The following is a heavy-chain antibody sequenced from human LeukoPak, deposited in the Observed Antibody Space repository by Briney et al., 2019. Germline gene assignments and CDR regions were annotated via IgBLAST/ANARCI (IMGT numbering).Heavy chain of an antibody. V-gene: IGHV3-33*06. Sequence: GRSLRLSCAASGFTFSSYGMHWVRQAPGKGLEWVAVIWYDGSNKYYADSVKGRFTISRDNSKNTLYLQMNSLRAEDTAVDYCAKELGWYFDYWGQGTLVTVSS. D-gene: IGHD6-19*01. J-gene: IGHJ4*02. CDR1: GFTFSSYG. CDR3: AKELGWYFDY. CDR2: IWYDGSNK.